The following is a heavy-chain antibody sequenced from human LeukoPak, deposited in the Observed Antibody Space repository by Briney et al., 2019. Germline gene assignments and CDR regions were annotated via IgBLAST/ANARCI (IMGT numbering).Heavy chain of an antibody. CDR2: IIPIFGTA. D-gene: IGHD3-22*01. V-gene: IGHV1-69*05. Sequence: ASVKVSCKASGGTFSSYAISWVRQAPGQGLEWMGGIIPIFGTANYAQKFQGRVTMTRNTSISTAYMELSSLRSEDTAVYYCVIRGDYYDSSGNWFDPWGQGTLVTVSS. J-gene: IGHJ5*02. CDR1: GGTFSSYA. CDR3: VIRGDYYDSSGNWFDP.